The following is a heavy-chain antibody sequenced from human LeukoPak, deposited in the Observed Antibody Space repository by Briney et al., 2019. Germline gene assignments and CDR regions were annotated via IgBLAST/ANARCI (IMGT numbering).Heavy chain of an antibody. V-gene: IGHV3-11*04. CDR3: ARGARTYYYDSSGYSGFDY. J-gene: IGHJ4*02. CDR1: GLTFSDYY. CDR2: ISSSGSTI. D-gene: IGHD3-22*01. Sequence: GGSLRLSCAASGLTFSDYYMSWIRQAPGKGLEWVSYISSSGSTIYYADSVKGRFTISRDNAKNSLYLQMNSLRAEDTAVYYCARGARTYYYDSSGYSGFDYWGQGTLVTVSS.